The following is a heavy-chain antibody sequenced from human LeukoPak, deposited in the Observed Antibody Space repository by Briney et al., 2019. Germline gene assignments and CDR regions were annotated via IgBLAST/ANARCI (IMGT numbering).Heavy chain of an antibody. CDR3: ARAYGDYENRFDF. CDR2: INPNSGGT. CDR1: GYIFTAYY. V-gene: IGHV1-2*02. D-gene: IGHD4-17*01. J-gene: IGHJ4*02. Sequence: ASVKLSCKASGYIFTAYYIHWVRQAPGQGLEWMGWINPNSGGTNYAQKFQGRVTMTRDTSISTAYKELSSLRSDDTAVYYCARAYGDYENRFDFWGQGTLVTVSS.